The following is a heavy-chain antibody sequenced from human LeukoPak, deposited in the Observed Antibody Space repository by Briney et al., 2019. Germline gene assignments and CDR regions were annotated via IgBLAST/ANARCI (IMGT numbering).Heavy chain of an antibody. Sequence: SETLFLTCTVSGGSISSYYWSWIRQPPGKGLEWIGYIYYSGSTNYNPSLKSRVTISVDTSKNQFSLKLSSVTAADTAVYYCARVKTYYYDSSGKSVGWFDPWGQGTLVTVSS. V-gene: IGHV4-59*01. CDR2: IYYSGST. CDR1: GGSISSYY. CDR3: ARVKTYYYDSSGKSVGWFDP. J-gene: IGHJ5*02. D-gene: IGHD3-22*01.